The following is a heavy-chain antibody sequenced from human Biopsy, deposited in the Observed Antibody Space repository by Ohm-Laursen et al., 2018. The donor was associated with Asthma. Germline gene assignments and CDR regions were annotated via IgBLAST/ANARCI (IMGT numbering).Heavy chain of an antibody. V-gene: IGHV3-23*01. J-gene: IGHJ6*02. Sequence: GSLRLSCAASGFAFNNSSMTWVRQAPGKGLEWVSSISASGVRTFYADSVKGRFTVSRDSSRNTLYLQLSTLRVEDTAIYYCARVLESSSRGPFYFFTLDVWGQGTPVAVSS. CDR1: GFAFNNSS. CDR3: ARVLESSSRGPFYFFTLDV. D-gene: IGHD6-13*01. CDR2: ISASGVRT.